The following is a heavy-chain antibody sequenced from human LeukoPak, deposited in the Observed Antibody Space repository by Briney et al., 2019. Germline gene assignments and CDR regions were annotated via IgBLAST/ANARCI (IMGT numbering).Heavy chain of an antibody. CDR3: TTDGLVVVGVEDAFDI. D-gene: IGHD2-15*01. V-gene: IGHV3-11*01. CDR1: GFTFSDYY. J-gene: IGHJ3*02. CDR2: ISSSGSTI. Sequence: GGSLRLSCAASGFTFSDYYMSWIRQAPGKGLEWVSYISSSGSTIYYADSVKGRFTISRDNAKNSLYLQMNSLRAEDTAVYYCTTDGLVVVGVEDAFDIWGQGTMVTVSS.